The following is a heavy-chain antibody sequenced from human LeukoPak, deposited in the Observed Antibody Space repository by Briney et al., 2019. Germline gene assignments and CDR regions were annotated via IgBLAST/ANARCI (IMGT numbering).Heavy chain of an antibody. CDR2: ISWNSGSI. J-gene: IGHJ6*02. CDR3: AKDDGSGSYSLYGMDV. CDR1: GFTFDDYA. V-gene: IGHV3-9*01. D-gene: IGHD3-10*01. Sequence: SLRLSCAASGFTFDDYAMHWVRQAPGKGLEWVSGISWNSGSIGYADSVKGRFTISRDNAKNSLYLQMNSLRAEDTAVYYCAKDDGSGSYSLYGMDVWGQGTTVTVSS.